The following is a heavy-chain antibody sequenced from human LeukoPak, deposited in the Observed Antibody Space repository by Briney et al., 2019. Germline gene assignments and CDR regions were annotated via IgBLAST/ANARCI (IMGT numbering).Heavy chain of an antibody. CDR2: INPSGGST. CDR1: GYTFTSYY. CDR3: ASSAAGLLVDY. Sequence: GASVKVSCKASGYTFTSYYMHWVRQAPGQGLEWMGIINPSGGSTSYAQKFQVRVTMTRDTSTSTVYMELSSLRSEDTAVYYCASSAAGLLVDYWGQGTLVTVSS. J-gene: IGHJ4*02. D-gene: IGHD6-19*01. V-gene: IGHV1-46*01.